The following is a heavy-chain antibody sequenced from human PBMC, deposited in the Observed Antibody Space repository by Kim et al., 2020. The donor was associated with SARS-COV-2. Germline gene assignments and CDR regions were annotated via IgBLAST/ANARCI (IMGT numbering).Heavy chain of an antibody. Sequence: YNPSLKSRVTISVDTSKNQFSLKLSSVTAADTAVYYCAGALWFGELFFDYWGQGTLVTVSS. D-gene: IGHD3-10*01. V-gene: IGHV4-31*02. J-gene: IGHJ4*02. CDR3: AGALWFGELFFDY.